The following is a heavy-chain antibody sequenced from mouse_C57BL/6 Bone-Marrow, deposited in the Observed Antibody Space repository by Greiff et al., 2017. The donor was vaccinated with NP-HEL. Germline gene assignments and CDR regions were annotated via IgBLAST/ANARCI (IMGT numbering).Heavy chain of an antibody. J-gene: IGHJ3*01. CDR2: IHPTSGST. CDR3: ATYDYGEAY. D-gene: IGHD2-4*01. V-gene: IGHV1-64*01. Sequence: VQLQQPGAELVKPGASVKLSCKASGYTFTSYWMHWVKQRPGQGLEWIGMIHPTSGSTNYNEKFKSKATLTVDKSSSTAYMQLSSLTSEDSAVYYCATYDYGEAYWGQGTLVTVSA. CDR1: GYTFTSYW.